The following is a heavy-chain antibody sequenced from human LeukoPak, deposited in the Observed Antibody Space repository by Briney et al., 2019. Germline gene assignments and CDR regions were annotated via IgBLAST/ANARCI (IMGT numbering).Heavy chain of an antibody. CDR2: ISYDGSNK. CDR1: GFTFSSYA. D-gene: IGHD3-10*01. V-gene: IGHV3-30-3*01. J-gene: IGHJ6*02. Sequence: GGSLRLSCAASGFTFSSYAMHWVRQAPGKGLERVAVISYDGSNKYYADSVKGRFTISRDNSKNTLYLQMNSLRAEDTAVYYCARVKSRRVRGVDYYYYGMDVWGQGTTVTVSS. CDR3: ARVKSRRVRGVDYYYYGMDV.